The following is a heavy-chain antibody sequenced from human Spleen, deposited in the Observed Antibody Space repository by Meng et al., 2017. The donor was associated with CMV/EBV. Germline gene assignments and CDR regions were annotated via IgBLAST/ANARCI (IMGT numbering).Heavy chain of an antibody. V-gene: IGHV1-46*01. CDR2: INPSGGST. CDR3: ARYSSTSCYDY. Sequence: VSCTASGYTFTTYYMHWVRQAPGQGLEWMGIINPSGGSTSYAQKFQGRVTMTRDTSTSTVYMELSSLRSEDTAVYYCARYSSTSCYDYWGQGTLVTVSS. D-gene: IGHD2-2*01. J-gene: IGHJ4*02. CDR1: GYTFTTYY.